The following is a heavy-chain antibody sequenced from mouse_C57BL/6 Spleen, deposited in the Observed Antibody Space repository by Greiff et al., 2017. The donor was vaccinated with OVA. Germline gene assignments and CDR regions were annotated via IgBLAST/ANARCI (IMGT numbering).Heavy chain of an antibody. CDR2: ITPSNGGT. Sequence: QVQLKQPGTELVKPGASVKLSCKASGYTFTSYWMHWVKQRPGQGLEWIGNITPSNGGTNYNEKFQSKATLTVDKSSSTAYMQLSSLTSEDSAVYYCARVKSPYAMDYWGQGTSVTVSS. CDR3: ARVKSPYAMDY. J-gene: IGHJ4*01. CDR1: GYTFTSYW. D-gene: IGHD1-3*01. V-gene: IGHV1-53*01.